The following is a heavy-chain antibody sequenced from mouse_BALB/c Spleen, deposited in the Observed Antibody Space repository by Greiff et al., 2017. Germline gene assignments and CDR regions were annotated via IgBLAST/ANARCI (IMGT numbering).Heavy chain of an antibody. D-gene: IGHD2-3*01. J-gene: IGHJ3*01. CDR1: GFTFSDYY. CDR2: ISDGGSYT. V-gene: IGHV5-4*02. Sequence: EVQRVESGGGLVKPGGSLKLSCAASGFTFSDYYMYWVRQTPEKRLEWVATISDGGSYTYYPDSVKGRFTISRDNAKNNLYLQMSSLKSEDTAMYYCARGDGYYVAWFAYWGQGTLVTVSA. CDR3: ARGDGYYVAWFAY.